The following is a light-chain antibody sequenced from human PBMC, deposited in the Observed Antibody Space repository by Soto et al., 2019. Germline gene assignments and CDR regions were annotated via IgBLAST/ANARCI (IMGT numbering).Light chain of an antibody. CDR1: QNIGDL. CDR3: QQLFDSPIT. CDR2: KAS. J-gene: IGKJ5*01. V-gene: IGKV1-5*03. Sequence: DIQMTQSPSTLSASVGDRVAITCRASQNIGDLLAWYQLKPGEAPKLLIYKASYLETGVPSRFSGSGSGTEFSLTITSLQPEDFATYYCQQLFDSPITFGQGTRLEIK.